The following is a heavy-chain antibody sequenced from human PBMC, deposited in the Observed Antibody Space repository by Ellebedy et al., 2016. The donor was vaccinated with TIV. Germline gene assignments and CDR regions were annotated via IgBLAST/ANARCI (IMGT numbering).Heavy chain of an antibody. D-gene: IGHD6-19*01. CDR2: ISSSGHSM. CDR3: ARDRFSVAGTNFDY. J-gene: IGHJ4*02. CDR1: GFTFSGYY. Sequence: GGSLRLXCVVSGFTFSGYYMSWIRQAPGKGLEWIAYISSSGHSMHYADSVGDRFTISRDNAKNSLYLQMSSLRDDDAAVYYCARDRFSVAGTNFDYWGQGTVVTVSS. V-gene: IGHV3-11*01.